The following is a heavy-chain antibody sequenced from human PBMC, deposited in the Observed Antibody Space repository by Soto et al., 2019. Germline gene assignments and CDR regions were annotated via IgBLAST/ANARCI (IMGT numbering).Heavy chain of an antibody. D-gene: IGHD2-2*01. CDR2: FIPIFGTA. CDR3: ARGGDIVVVPAARDYYYGMDV. Sequence: QVQLVQSGAEVKKPGSSVKVSCKASGGTFSSYAISWVRQALGQGLEWMGGFIPIFGTANYAQKFQGRVTITADESTSTAYMELSSLRSEDTAVYCCARGGDIVVVPAARDYYYGMDVWGQGTTVTVSS. CDR1: GGTFSSYA. J-gene: IGHJ6*02. V-gene: IGHV1-69*01.